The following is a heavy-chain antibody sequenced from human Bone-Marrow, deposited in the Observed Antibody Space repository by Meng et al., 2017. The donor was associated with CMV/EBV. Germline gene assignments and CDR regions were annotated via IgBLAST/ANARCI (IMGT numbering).Heavy chain of an antibody. D-gene: IGHD1-26*01. Sequence: SETLSLTCTVSGGSISSYYWSWIRQPPGKGLEWIGYIYYSGSTNYNPSLKSRVTISVDTSKNQFSLKLSSVTAADTAVYYCARDITPPTYRGIVGAIEGFDPWGQGTLVTVS. J-gene: IGHJ5*02. CDR1: GGSISSYY. CDR3: ARDITPPTYRGIVGAIEGFDP. CDR2: IYYSGST. V-gene: IGHV4-59*01.